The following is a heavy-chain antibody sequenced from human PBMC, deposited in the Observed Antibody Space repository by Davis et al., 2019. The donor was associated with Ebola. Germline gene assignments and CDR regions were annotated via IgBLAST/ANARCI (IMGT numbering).Heavy chain of an antibody. Sequence: GESLKISCAASGFTFSSYAMSWVRQAPGKGLEWVSAISGSGGSTYYSDSVKGRFTISRDNSKNTLYLQMNSLRAEDTAVYYCARETDFWSGYYLYYYYYYMDVWGKGTTVTVSS. D-gene: IGHD3-3*01. CDR3: ARETDFWSGYYLYYYYYYMDV. CDR1: GFTFSSYA. V-gene: IGHV3-23*01. CDR2: ISGSGGST. J-gene: IGHJ6*03.